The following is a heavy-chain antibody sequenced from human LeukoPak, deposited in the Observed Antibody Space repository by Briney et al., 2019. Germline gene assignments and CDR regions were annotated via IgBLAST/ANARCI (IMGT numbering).Heavy chain of an antibody. CDR3: ARDRVYCSNGVCYTRYMDV. CDR1: GGSFSGYY. J-gene: IGHJ6*03. Sequence: SETLSLTCAVYGGSFSGYYWSWIRQPPGKGLEWIGEINHSGSINYNPSLKSRVTISVDTSKNQFSLRLSSVTAADTAVYYCARDRVYCSNGVCYTRYMDVWGKGTTVTVSS. V-gene: IGHV4-34*01. D-gene: IGHD2-8*01. CDR2: INHSGSI.